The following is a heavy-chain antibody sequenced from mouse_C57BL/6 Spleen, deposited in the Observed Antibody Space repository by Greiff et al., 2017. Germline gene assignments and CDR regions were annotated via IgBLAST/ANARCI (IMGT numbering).Heavy chain of an antibody. J-gene: IGHJ3*01. D-gene: IGHD2-3*01. CDR2: INPNNGGT. CDR1: GYTFTDYN. Sequence: EVQLQQSGPELVKPGASVKIPCKASGYTFTDYNMDWVKQSHGKSLEWIGDINPNNGGTIYNQKFKGKATLTVDKSSSTAYMELRSLTSEDTAVYYCAREDGYLRFAYWGQGTLVTVSA. CDR3: AREDGYLRFAY. V-gene: IGHV1-18*01.